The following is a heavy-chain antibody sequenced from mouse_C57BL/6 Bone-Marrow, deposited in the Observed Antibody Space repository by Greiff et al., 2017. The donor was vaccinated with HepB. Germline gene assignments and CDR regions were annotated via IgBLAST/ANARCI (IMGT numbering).Heavy chain of an antibody. CDR2: IDPEAGGT. V-gene: IGHV1-15*01. Sequence: QVQLQQSGAELVRPGASVTLSCKASGYTFTDYEMHWVKQTPVHGLEWIGAIDPEAGGTAYNQKFKGKAILTADKSSSTAYMGLRSLTSEDSAVYYCTSSRVMVTTGAYWGQGTLVTVSA. CDR1: GYTFTDYE. CDR3: TSSRVMVTTGAY. J-gene: IGHJ3*01. D-gene: IGHD2-2*01.